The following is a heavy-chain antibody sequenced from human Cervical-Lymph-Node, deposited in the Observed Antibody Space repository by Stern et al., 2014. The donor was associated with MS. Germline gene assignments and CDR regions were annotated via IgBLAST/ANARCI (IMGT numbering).Heavy chain of an antibody. J-gene: IGHJ2*01. V-gene: IGHV3-74*02. CDR1: GFTFSSYW. D-gene: IGHD3-22*01. CDR3: ARAPYYYDTSGYSYSYFDL. Sequence: EVQLVASGGGLVQPGGSLRLSCAASGFTFSSYWMHWVRQAPGKGLVWVSRIDSDGSGTTYADSVKGRFTISRDNAKNTLYLQMNSLRAEDTAVYYCARAPYYYDTSGYSYSYFDLWGRGTLVTVSS. CDR2: IDSDGSGT.